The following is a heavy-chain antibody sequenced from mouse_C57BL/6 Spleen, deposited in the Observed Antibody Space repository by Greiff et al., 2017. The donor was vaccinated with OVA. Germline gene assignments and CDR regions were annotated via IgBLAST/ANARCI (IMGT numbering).Heavy chain of an antibody. J-gene: IGHJ4*01. D-gene: IGHD2-4*01. CDR2: INPNNGGT. V-gene: IGHV1-22*01. Sequence: EVQLQQSGPELVKPGASVKMSCKASGYTFTDYNMHWVKQSHGKSLEWIGYINPNNGGTSYNQKFKGKATLTVNKSSSTAYMELRSLTSEDSAVYYCARLGLRRTSYAMDYWGQGTSVTVSS. CDR1: GYTFTDYN. CDR3: ARLGLRRTSYAMDY.